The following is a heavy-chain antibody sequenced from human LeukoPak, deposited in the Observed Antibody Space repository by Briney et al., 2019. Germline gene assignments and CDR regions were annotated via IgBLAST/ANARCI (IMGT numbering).Heavy chain of an antibody. CDR2: IYYSGST. Sequence: SETLSLTCTVSGGSINSYYWSWIRQPPGRGLEWIGYIYYSGSTNYNPSLKSRVTMSVDTSENQFSLKLNSVTAADTAVYYCARYDSSGLDYWGQGTLVTVSS. V-gene: IGHV4-59*08. CDR1: GGSINSYY. CDR3: ARYDSSGLDY. D-gene: IGHD3-22*01. J-gene: IGHJ4*02.